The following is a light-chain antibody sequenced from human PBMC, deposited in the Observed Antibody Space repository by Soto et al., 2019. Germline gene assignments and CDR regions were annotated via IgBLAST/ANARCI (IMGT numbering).Light chain of an antibody. V-gene: IGKV1-39*01. CDR2: AAS. CDR3: QRTYNEWT. CDR1: QSISNH. J-gene: IGKJ1*01. Sequence: DVQMTQSPSSLSASVEDRVIITCRASQSISNHLNWYQQKPGKAPKLLIFAASSLQSGVPSRFSGSGSGTDFTLTISSLQPEDVATYYGQRTYNEWTFGQGTKVDIK.